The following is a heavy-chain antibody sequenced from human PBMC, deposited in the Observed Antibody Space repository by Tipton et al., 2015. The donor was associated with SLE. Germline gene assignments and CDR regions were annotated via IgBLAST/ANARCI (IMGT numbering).Heavy chain of an antibody. D-gene: IGHD1-26*01. CDR2: IYSGGST. Sequence: SLRLSCAASGFTVSSNYMSWVRQAPGEGLEWVSVIYSGGSTFYADSVKGRFTISRDNSKNTLYLQMNSLSPEDTAVYYCARGSGSYLGDAFDIWGRGTLVTVSS. CDR3: ARGSGSYLGDAFDI. CDR1: GFTVSSNY. J-gene: IGHJ2*01. V-gene: IGHV3-66*01.